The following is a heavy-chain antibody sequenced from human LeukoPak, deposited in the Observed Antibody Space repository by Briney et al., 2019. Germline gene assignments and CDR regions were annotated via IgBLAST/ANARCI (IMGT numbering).Heavy chain of an antibody. V-gene: IGHV1-18*01. D-gene: IGHD6-19*01. J-gene: IGHJ3*02. CDR3: ARDRGQWLSIRDAFDI. Sequence: ASVKVSCKAPLYTFTSYGISWVRQAPGQGLEWMGWISAYNGNTNYAQKLQGRVTMTTDTSTRTDYMELRSLRSDDTGVYYCARDRGQWLSIRDAFDIWGQGTMVTVSP. CDR1: LYTFTSYG. CDR2: ISAYNGNT.